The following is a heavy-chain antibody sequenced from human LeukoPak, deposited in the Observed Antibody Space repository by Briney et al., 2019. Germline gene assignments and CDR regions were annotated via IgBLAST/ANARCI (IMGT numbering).Heavy chain of an antibody. CDR2: TRNKANSYTT. V-gene: IGHV3-72*01. CDR1: GFTFSDHY. CDR3: ARVPKGSSWYVYYYYMDV. D-gene: IGHD6-13*01. Sequence: GGSLRLSCAASGFTFSDHYMDWVRQAPGKGLEWVGRTRNKANSYTTEYAASVKGRFTISRDDSKNSLYLQMNSLKTEDTAVYYCARVPKGSSWYVYYYYMDVWGKGTTVTVSS. J-gene: IGHJ6*03.